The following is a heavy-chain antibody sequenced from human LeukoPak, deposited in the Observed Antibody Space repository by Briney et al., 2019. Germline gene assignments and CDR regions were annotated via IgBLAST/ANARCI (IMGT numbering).Heavy chain of an antibody. CDR2: IYYSGST. D-gene: IGHD1-26*01. CDR1: GDSISGYY. CDR3: ARMGSYSGSYFAFDI. J-gene: IGHJ3*02. V-gene: IGHV4-59*08. Sequence: PSETLSLTCAVSGDSISGYYWSWVRQPPGKGLEWIGYIYYSGSTHYNPSLKSRVTISVGTSKNQFSLKLSSMTAADTAVYYCARMGSYSGSYFAFDIWGQGTMVTASS.